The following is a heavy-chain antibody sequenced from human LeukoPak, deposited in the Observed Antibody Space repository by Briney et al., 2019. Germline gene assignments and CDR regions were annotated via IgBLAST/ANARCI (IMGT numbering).Heavy chain of an antibody. J-gene: IGHJ6*03. Sequence: SETLSLTCTVSGGSISSYYWSWIRQSAGKGLEWIGRIYTSGSTNYNPSLKSRVTTSVDKSKNQFSLKLSSVTAAETAVYYCARETYYYGSGSRDYYMDVWGKGTTVTVSS. D-gene: IGHD3-10*01. CDR2: IYTSGST. CDR1: GGSISSYY. CDR3: ARETYYYGSGSRDYYMDV. V-gene: IGHV4-4*07.